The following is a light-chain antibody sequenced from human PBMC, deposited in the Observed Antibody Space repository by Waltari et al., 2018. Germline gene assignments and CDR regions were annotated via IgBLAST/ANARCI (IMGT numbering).Light chain of an antibody. CDR3: SSFTTSSTLL. J-gene: IGLJ2*01. V-gene: IGLV2-14*03. CDR2: DVS. CDR1: SSDVGDFNS. Sequence: QSALTQPASVSASPGESITISCTETSSDVGDFNSVSWYQQHPGKAPKFMIYDVSNRPSVFAHRFACSKAGSTSSLTISGLQAEDESVYYCSSFTTSSTLLFGGGTKLTVL.